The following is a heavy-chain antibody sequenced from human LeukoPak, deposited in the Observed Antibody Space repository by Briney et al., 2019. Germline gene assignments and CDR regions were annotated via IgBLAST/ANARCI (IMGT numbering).Heavy chain of an antibody. Sequence: GASVKVSCKASGYTFTGYYIYWVRQAPGQGLEWMGWINPNSGGTNYAQKFQGRVTMTRDTSISTAYMELSSLRSDDTAVYYCARVGLYYYDSSGYWAFGIWSQGTMVTVSS. J-gene: IGHJ3*02. V-gene: IGHV1-2*02. CDR1: GYTFTGYY. D-gene: IGHD3-22*01. CDR3: ARVGLYYYDSSGYWAFGI. CDR2: INPNSGGT.